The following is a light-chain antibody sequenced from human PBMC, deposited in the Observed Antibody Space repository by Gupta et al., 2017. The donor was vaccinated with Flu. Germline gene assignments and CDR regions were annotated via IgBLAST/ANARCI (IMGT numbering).Light chain of an antibody. CDR2: TLN. V-gene: IGLV2-11*01. J-gene: IGLJ3*02. CDR1: SSDVGGHNF. Sequence: QSALTQPRSVSGSPGQSVTISCTGTSSDVGGHNFVSWFQQHPGKAPKPMLYTLNKRPSGVPDRFSGSKSGNTASLTISGLQAEDEADYYCCSYTGGYSWVFGEGTKLTVL. CDR3: CSYTGGYSWV.